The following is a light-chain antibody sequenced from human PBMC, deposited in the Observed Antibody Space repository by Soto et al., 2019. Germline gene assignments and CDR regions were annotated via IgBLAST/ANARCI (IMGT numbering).Light chain of an antibody. CDR2: SNN. CDR1: NSNIGTNT. CDR3: EAWDGSLNVVL. Sequence: QSVLTQPPSASGTPGQRVTISCSGSNSNIGTNTVNWYQHLPGSAPTLLIYSNNQRPSGVPDRFSGSKSGTSASLAISGRQPDDEADYYCEAWDGSLNVVLFGGGTKVTVL. J-gene: IGLJ2*01. V-gene: IGLV1-44*01.